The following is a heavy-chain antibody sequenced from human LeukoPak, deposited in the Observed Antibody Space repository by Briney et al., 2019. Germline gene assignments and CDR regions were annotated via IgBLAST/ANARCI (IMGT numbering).Heavy chain of an antibody. D-gene: IGHD3-10*01. CDR2: ISGDGSNT. CDR1: GFTFTSYY. J-gene: IGHJ6*04. CDR3: ARAVTMVRGKLYYYYGMDV. Sequence: SGGSLRLSCAASGFTFTSYYMHWVRQAPGKGLVWVSRISGDGSNTIYADSVKGRFTISRENAKNSLYLQMNSLRAGDTAVYYCARAVTMVRGKLYYYYGMDVWGKGTTVTVSS. V-gene: IGHV3-74*01.